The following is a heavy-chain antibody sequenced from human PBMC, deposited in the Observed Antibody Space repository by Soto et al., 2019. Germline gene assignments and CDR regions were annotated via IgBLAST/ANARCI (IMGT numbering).Heavy chain of an antibody. D-gene: IGHD3-10*01. CDR2: IIWNTGRV. Sequence: EVQLVESGGDLVQPGRSLRLSCAVSGLSFHAAGMHWVRQAPGKGLEWVSGIIWNTGRVGYADSVKGRFTISRDKTKNSLYLQMKILRVEDTALYVVKEDITPGGADVGGQGTTVTVSS. V-gene: IGHV3-9*01. CDR3: KEDITPGGADV. CDR1: GLSFHAAG. J-gene: IGHJ6*02.